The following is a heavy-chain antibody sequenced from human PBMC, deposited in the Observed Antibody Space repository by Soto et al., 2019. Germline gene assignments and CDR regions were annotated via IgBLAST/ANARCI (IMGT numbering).Heavy chain of an antibody. CDR2: VSHDGTKE. D-gene: IGHD3-3*01. V-gene: IGHV3-30-3*01. CDR3: ARDHYDFWSGYSIRLDY. J-gene: IGHJ4*02. CDR1: DFVFYDYP. Sequence: GGSLRLSCAASDFVFYDYPIHWVRQAPGKGLEWVAVVSHDGTKEYYSDSVKGRFSISRDNSNSTAFLQMNSLRAEDTAVYYCARDHYDFWSGYSIRLDYWGQGTLVTVSS.